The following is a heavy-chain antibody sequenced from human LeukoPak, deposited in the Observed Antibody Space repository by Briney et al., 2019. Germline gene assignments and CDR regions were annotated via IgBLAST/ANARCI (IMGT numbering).Heavy chain of an antibody. CDR1: GYTFTGYF. Sequence: GASVKVSCKASGYTFTGYFMHWVRQAPGQGLEWMGRINPNSGGTNYAQKFQGRVTMTRDTSISTAYMELSRLRSDDTAVYYCASDSLMYYYDSSGYPGYWGQGTLVTVSS. CDR3: ASDSLMYYYDSSGYPGY. J-gene: IGHJ4*02. V-gene: IGHV1-2*06. CDR2: INPNSGGT. D-gene: IGHD3-22*01.